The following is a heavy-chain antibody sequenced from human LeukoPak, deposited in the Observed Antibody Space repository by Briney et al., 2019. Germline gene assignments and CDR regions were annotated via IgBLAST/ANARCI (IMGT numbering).Heavy chain of an antibody. CDR3: AKDSKVWWPSSDLDY. CDR2: ISCSGGST. V-gene: IGHV3-23*01. J-gene: IGHJ4*02. CDR1: GFTFSSYA. Sequence: PGGSLRLSCAASGFTFSSYAMSWVRQAPGKGLEWVSAISCSGGSTYYADSVKGRFTISRDNSKHPLYLQMNSLRAEDTAVYYCAKDSKVWWPSSDLDYWGQGTLVTVSS. D-gene: IGHD1-26*01.